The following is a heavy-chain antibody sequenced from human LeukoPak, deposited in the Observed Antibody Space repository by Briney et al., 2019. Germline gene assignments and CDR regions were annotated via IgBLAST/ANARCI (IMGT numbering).Heavy chain of an antibody. CDR3: ARALLRFPGDY. CDR2: ISGSGGST. Sequence: GGSLRLSCAASGFTFSSYAMNWVRQAPGKGLEWVSVISGSGGSTSYADSVKGRFTISRDNAKNSLYLQMNSLRAEDTAVYYCARALLRFPGDYWGQGTLVTVSS. V-gene: IGHV3-23*01. J-gene: IGHJ4*02. CDR1: GFTFSSYA. D-gene: IGHD5-12*01.